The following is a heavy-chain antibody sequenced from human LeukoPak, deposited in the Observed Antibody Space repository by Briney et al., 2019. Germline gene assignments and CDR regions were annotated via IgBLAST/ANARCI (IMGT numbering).Heavy chain of an antibody. J-gene: IGHJ3*02. V-gene: IGHV3-23*01. CDR3: ARPDLIFQAAAGNADDTNDAFDI. Sequence: PGGSLRLSCAASGFTFSSYAMSWVRQAPGKGLEWVSAISGSGGSTYYADSVKGRFTISRDNSKNTLYLQMNSLRAEDTAVYYCARPDLIFQAAAGNADDTNDAFDIWGQGTMVTVSS. CDR1: GFTFSSYA. D-gene: IGHD6-13*01. CDR2: ISGSGGST.